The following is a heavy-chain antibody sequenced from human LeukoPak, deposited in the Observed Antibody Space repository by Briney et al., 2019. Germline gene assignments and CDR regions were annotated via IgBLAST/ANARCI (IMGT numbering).Heavy chain of an antibody. CDR3: AKGGRVVGASSYFDY. J-gene: IGHJ4*02. D-gene: IGHD1-26*01. Sequence: GGSLRLSCADSGFTFSSYAMSWVRQAPGKGLEWVSAISGSGGSTHYADSVKGRFTISRDNSKNTLYLQMNSLRAEDTAVYYCAKGGRVVGASSYFDYWGQGTLVTVSS. V-gene: IGHV3-23*01. CDR2: ISGSGGST. CDR1: GFTFSSYA.